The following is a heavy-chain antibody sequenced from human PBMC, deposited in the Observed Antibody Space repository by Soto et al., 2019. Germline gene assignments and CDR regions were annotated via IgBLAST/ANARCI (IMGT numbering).Heavy chain of an antibody. CDR2: IWSDGSQT. J-gene: IGHJ6*01. CDR1: GVTFNNYG. V-gene: IGHV3-33*01. CDR3: ARDSTVGAIYSGVYYYSLDV. Sequence: QEQLVASGGGVVQPGRSLRLSCAASGVTFNNYGIHCVRQAPGKRLEWVAVIWSDGSQTRYADSVKGRFTISRENFQNTWYLQMDILRAEDTAIYYCARDSTVGAIYSGVYYYSLDVWGRGTTVTVSS. D-gene: IGHD1-26*01.